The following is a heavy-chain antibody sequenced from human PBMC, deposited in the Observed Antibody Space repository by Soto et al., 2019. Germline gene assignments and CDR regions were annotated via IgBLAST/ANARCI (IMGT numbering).Heavy chain of an antibody. V-gene: IGHV4-38-2*01. CDR3: ARGFGSGTSNWFDP. Sequence: LSLTCAVSGYSISSGYYWDWIRQPPGKGLEWIGSIYHSGSTYYNVSLKSRVTISVDTSKNQFSLNLSSVTAADTAVYYCARGFGSGTSNWFDPWGQGALVTVSS. D-gene: IGHD3-10*01. CDR2: IYHSGST. J-gene: IGHJ5*02. CDR1: GYSISSGYY.